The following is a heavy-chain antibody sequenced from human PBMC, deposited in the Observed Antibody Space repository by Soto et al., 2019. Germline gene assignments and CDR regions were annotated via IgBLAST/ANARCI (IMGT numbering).Heavy chain of an antibody. D-gene: IGHD6-19*01. CDR1: GFTFDDYA. CDR2: ISWNSGSI. V-gene: IGHV3-9*01. J-gene: IGHJ5*02. Sequence: GGSLRLSCAASGFTFDDYAMHWVRQAPGKGLEWVSGISWNSGSIGYADSVKGRFTISRDNAKNSLYLQMNSLRAEDTALYYCASSEGAVAGPHWFDPWGQGTLVTVSS. CDR3: ASSEGAVAGPHWFDP.